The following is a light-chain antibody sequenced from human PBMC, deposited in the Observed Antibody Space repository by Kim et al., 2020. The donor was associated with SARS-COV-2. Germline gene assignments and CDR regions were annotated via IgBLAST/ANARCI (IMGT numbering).Light chain of an antibody. CDR1: QCISSY. CDR2: AAS. J-gene: IGKJ3*01. Sequence: GARVTITCRASQCISSYLAWYQQKPGKAPKLMIYAASTLQCEVPSRFSGSGTGPEFTLTISSLQPEDFATYYCQQLKSNPLFTFGPGTKVDIK. CDR3: QQLKSNPLFT. V-gene: IGKV1-9*01.